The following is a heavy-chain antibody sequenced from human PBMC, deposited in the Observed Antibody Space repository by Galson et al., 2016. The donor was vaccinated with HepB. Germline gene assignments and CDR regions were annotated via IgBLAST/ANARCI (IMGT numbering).Heavy chain of an antibody. V-gene: IGHV3-66*01. CDR2: IYSDDST. CDR3: ARDSPLPAAFDH. Sequence: SLRLSCAASGFIFSSYAMSWVRQAPGKGLEWVSVIYSDDSTYYADSVKGRFTISRDNSKNTVYFQLNSLRVEDTAVYYCARDSPLPAAFDHWGQGTLVTVTS. D-gene: IGHD2-2*01. CDR1: GFIFSSYA. J-gene: IGHJ4*02.